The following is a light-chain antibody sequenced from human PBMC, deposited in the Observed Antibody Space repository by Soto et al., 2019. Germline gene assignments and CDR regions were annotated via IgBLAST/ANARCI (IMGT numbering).Light chain of an antibody. CDR2: GAS. Sequence: QSPGTVSLSPGERATLSCRASQSVSSSYLAWYQQKPGQAPRLLLYGASSRATGIPDRFSGSGSETHFTLTISRLEPEDFAVYYCQQAGGSLRPFGQGTKV. V-gene: IGKV3-20*01. CDR1: QSVSSSY. J-gene: IGKJ1*01. CDR3: QQAGGSLRP.